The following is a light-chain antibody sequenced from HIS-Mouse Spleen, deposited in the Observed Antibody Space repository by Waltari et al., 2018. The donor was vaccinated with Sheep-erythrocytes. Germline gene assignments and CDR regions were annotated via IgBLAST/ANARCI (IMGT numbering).Light chain of an antibody. Sequence: QSVLTQPPSASGTPGQRVTISCSGSSSNIGSNTVNWYQQLPGTAPKLLIYSNNQWPSGVPDRFSGSKSGTSASLAISGLQSEDEADYYCCSYAGSSTWVFGGGTKLTVL. J-gene: IGLJ3*02. CDR1: SSNIGSNT. CDR3: CSYAGSSTWV. CDR2: SNN. V-gene: IGLV1-44*01.